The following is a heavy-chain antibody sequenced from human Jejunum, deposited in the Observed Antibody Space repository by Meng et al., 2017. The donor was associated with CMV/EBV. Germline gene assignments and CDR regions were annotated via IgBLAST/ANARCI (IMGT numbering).Heavy chain of an antibody. CDR1: FNNYG. J-gene: IGHJ1*01. CDR2: VAGNGWT. CDR3: ARDWSETYDWGSHHYSPWPY. V-gene: IGHV3-23*01. Sequence: FNNYGMSWVRQAPGKGLEWVSSVAGNGWTYYSDSVKGRLIISRDSSTNTLNLQMHSLRVEDTALYYCARDWSETYDWGSHHYSPWPYWGQGTLVTVSS. D-gene: IGHD3-16*02.